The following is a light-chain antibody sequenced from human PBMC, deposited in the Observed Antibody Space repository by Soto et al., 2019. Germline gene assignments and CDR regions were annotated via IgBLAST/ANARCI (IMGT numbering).Light chain of an antibody. V-gene: IGLV2-14*03. Sequence: QSALAQPASVSGSPGQSITISCTGTSSDIGAFNYVSWYQQHPGDAPKLLIFDVSDRPSGLSVRFSASKSGNTASLTISGLQTEDEAHYFCSSYAATNTVLFGGGTKLTVL. CDR3: SSYAATNTVL. CDR1: SSDIGAFNY. J-gene: IGLJ2*01. CDR2: DVS.